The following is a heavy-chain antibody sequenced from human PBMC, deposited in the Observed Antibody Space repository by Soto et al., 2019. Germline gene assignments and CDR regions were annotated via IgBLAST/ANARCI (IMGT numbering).Heavy chain of an antibody. CDR1: SGPSSSHN. CDR3: VRQGIGNLRGLVDV. CDR2: VYSTGGT. V-gene: IGHV4-59*08. D-gene: IGHD4-17*01. J-gene: IGHJ6*02. Sequence: QVQLQQSGPGLVKPSETLSLTCSVSSGPSSSHNWGWIRQPPGRGLEWIGYVYSTGGTNYNPSLKSRVTISAVTSTNYISLTLTSVTAADTAVYYCVRQGIGNLRGLVDVWGQGDQGQSLL.